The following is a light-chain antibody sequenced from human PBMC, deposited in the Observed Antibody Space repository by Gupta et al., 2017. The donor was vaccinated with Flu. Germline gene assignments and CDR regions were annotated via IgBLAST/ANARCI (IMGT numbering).Light chain of an antibody. CDR3: ETWDSNTRV. CDR1: SGHSSYI. J-gene: IGLJ1*01. V-gene: IGLV4-60*03. CDR2: LEGSGSY. Sequence: QPVLTQSSSASASLGSSVKLTCTLSSGHSSYIIAWHPQRPGKAPRYLMTLEGSGSYNKGSGVPERFSGSSSGADRYLTISNLQSEDEADYYCETWDSNTRVFGTGTKVTVL.